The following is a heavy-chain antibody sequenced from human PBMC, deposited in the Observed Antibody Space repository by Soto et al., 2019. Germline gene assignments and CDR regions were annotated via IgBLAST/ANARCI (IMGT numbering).Heavy chain of an antibody. Sequence: QVQLQESGPGLVKPSQTLSLTCTVSGGSISSGDYYWSWIRQPPGKGLEWIGYIYYSGSTYYNPSLKSRVTISVDTAKNQFSLKLSSVTAADTAVYYCARVTYTIFGVVIPIFDYWGQGTLVTVSS. V-gene: IGHV4-30-4*01. CDR1: GGSISSGDYY. J-gene: IGHJ4*02. CDR3: ARVTYTIFGVVIPIFDY. D-gene: IGHD3-3*01. CDR2: IYYSGST.